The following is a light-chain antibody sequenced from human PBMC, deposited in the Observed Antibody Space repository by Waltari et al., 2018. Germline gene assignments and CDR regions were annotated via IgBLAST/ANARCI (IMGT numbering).Light chain of an antibody. CDR2: AAS. V-gene: IGKV1-39*01. CDR1: QNINSF. Sequence: DIQMTQSPSSLSASVGDRVTITCRASQNINSFLNWYQQKPGRAPKLRIYAASSLHSGVPSRFSGRGSGTDYTLTISSLQPEDFATYYCQQSYSTWTSGHGTKVEIK. J-gene: IGKJ1*01. CDR3: QQSYSTWT.